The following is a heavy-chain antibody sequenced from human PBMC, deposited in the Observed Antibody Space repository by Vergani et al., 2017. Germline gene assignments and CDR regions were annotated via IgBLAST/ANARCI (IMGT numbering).Heavy chain of an antibody. V-gene: IGHV3-23*01. CDR2: FSASDRRT. Sequence: EVQLLESGGDLVQPGGSLRLSCAASGFTFIMPAMSWVRQAPGKGLGWVSTFSASDRRTHYADSVEVLFTISRHISKNTLFLLMTILRPEDTAVYYGSKFGRSEGAGAFGAFYIWGQGTMVTVSS. J-gene: IGHJ3*02. CDR3: SKFGRSEGAGAFGAFYI. CDR1: GFTFIMPA. D-gene: IGHD6-19*01.